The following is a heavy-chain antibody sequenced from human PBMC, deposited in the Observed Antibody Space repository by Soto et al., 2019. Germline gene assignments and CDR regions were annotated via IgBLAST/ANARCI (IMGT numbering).Heavy chain of an antibody. D-gene: IGHD3-9*01. CDR3: TTDRPYYDILTGYLLPPYHHYCMDV. CDR2: IKSKTDGGTT. J-gene: IGHJ6*02. V-gene: IGHV3-15*07. CDR1: GFTFSNAW. Sequence: PGGSLRLSCAASGFTFSNAWMNWVRQAPGKGLEWVGRIKSKTDGGTTDYAAPVKGRFTISRDDSKNTLYLQMNSLKTEDTAVYYCTTDRPYYDILTGYLLPPYHHYCMDVWGPGTTVTVSS.